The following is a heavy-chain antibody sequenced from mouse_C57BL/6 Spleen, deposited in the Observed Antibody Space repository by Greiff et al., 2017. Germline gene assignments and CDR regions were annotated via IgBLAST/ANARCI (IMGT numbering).Heavy chain of an antibody. D-gene: IGHD1-1*01. V-gene: IGHV1-69*01. CDR2: IDPSDSYT. CDR1: GYTFTSYW. Sequence: VQLQQPGAELVMPGASVKLSCKASGYTFTSYWMHWVKQRPGQGLEWIGEIDPSDSYTNYNQKFKGKSTLTVDKSSSTAYMQLSSLTSEDSAVYYCARVGSSYNYAMDYWGQGTSVTVSS. J-gene: IGHJ4*01. CDR3: ARVGSSYNYAMDY.